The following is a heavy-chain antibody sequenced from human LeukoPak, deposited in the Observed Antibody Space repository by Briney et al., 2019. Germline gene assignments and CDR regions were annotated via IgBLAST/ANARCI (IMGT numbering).Heavy chain of an antibody. V-gene: IGHV3-23*01. CDR1: GFTFSTFA. Sequence: GGSLRLSCAASGFTFSTFAMNWVRQGPGKGLEWVAVISDSGGITYYADSLKGRFTISRDNSKNTLYLQMNSLRAKDTAVYYCAKDIVPNYGSTFDFWGQGTMVTVSS. CDR3: AKDIVPNYGSTFDF. D-gene: IGHD1-7*01. CDR2: ISDSGGIT. J-gene: IGHJ3*01.